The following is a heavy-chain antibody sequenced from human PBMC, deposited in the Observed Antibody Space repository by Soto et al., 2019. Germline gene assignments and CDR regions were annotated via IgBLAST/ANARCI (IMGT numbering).Heavy chain of an antibody. D-gene: IGHD3-10*01. Sequence: SETLSLTCTVSGGSISSGGYYWSWIRQHPGKGLEWIGYIYPRRSTYYKTPIKSRLTISVDTSKNQLSLQLTHLTAADTDVYYCARVRGYYGSGSYPVDYWGQGTLVTVSS. V-gene: IGHV4-31*03. CDR3: ARVRGYYGSGSYPVDY. CDR1: GGSISSGGYY. CDR2: IYPRRST. J-gene: IGHJ4*02.